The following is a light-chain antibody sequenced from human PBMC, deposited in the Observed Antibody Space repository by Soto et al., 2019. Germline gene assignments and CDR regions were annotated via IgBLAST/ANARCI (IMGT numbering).Light chain of an antibody. V-gene: IGKV3-11*01. CDR3: QQHANWPPIT. CDR1: QSVNSY. CDR2: DAS. J-gene: IGKJ5*01. Sequence: EIVLTQSPATLSLSPGERATLSCRASQSVNSYLAWYQQRPGQAPRLLIYDASNRATGVPARFGGSGSGTDFTLTISGLEPEDFAIYYCQQHANWPPITFGQGTRLEIK.